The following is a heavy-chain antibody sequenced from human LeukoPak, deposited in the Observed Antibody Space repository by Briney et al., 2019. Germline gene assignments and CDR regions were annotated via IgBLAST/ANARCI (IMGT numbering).Heavy chain of an antibody. V-gene: IGHV1-8*01. J-gene: IGHJ6*03. Sequence: ASVKVSCKASGYTFTSYDINWVRQATGQGLEWMGWMNPNSGNTGCAQKFQGRVTMTRNTSISTAYMELSSLRSEDTAVYYCARHVRFLEYMDVWGKGTTVTVSS. CDR1: GYTFTSYD. D-gene: IGHD3-3*01. CDR2: MNPNSGNT. CDR3: ARHVRFLEYMDV.